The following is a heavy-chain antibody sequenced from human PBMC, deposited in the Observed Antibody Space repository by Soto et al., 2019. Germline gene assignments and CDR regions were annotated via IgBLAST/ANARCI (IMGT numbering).Heavy chain of an antibody. CDR1: GYSFTSYW. CDR3: ARGGVATRTFDY. CDR2: IYPSDSDT. V-gene: IGHV5-51*01. J-gene: IGHJ4*02. D-gene: IGHD3-3*01. Sequence: EVQLVPSGAEVKKPGESLKISCKGSGYSFTSYWIGWVRQMPGKGLELMGLIYPSDSDTRYRPSFQGQVTISADKSLGTAYLQWSSLRASDTAMYYCARGGVATRTFDYWGQGTLVTVSS.